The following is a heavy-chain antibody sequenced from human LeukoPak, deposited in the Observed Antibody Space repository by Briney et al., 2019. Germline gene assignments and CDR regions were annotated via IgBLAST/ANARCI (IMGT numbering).Heavy chain of an antibody. CDR1: GASISPYY. CDR2: IYTSHIYTSGST. J-gene: IGHJ4*02. Sequence: SETLSLTCTVSGASISPYYWTWIRQPAGKGLEWIGHIYTSHIYTSGSTNYNPSLKSRVTMSLDTSKSQFSLKLNSVTAADTAVYYCAKEGMTRGVIDYWGQGALVTVSS. CDR3: AKEGMTRGVIDY. D-gene: IGHD3-10*01. V-gene: IGHV4-4*07.